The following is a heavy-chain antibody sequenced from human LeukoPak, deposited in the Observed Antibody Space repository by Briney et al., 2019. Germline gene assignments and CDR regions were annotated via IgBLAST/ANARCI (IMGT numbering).Heavy chain of an antibody. CDR2: ILHDGSKK. CDR1: GFTFSSYA. Sequence: GRSLRLSCAASGFTFSSYAMHWVRQAPGKGLEWVAVILHDGSKKQYADSVKGRFTISRDNSKITLYLQMNSLRAEDTAVYYCATLSGDSHGYDYWGQGTLVTVSS. D-gene: IGHD5-18*01. V-gene: IGHV3-30*03. J-gene: IGHJ4*02. CDR3: ATLSGDSHGYDY.